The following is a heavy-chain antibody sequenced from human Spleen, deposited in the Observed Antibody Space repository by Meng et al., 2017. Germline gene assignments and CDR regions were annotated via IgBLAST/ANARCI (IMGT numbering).Heavy chain of an antibody. CDR3: ARISNWYYFDY. CDR1: GYTFTNYG. D-gene: IGHD6-13*01. CDR2: ISPYNGNT. V-gene: IGHV1-18*01. J-gene: IGHJ4*02. Sequence: QGQLVQSGAQVQKPGAAVKVSCKASGYTFTNYGISWVRQAPGQGLEWMGWISPYNGNTNYAQNLQGRVTMTTDTSTSTAHMDLRSLKSDDTAVYYCARISNWYYFDYWGQGTLVTVSS.